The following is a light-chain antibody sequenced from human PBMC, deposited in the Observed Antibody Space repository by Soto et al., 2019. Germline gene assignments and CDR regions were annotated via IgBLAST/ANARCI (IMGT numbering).Light chain of an antibody. J-gene: IGKJ3*01. CDR1: QSVSSY. V-gene: IGKV3-11*01. CDR2: DAS. Sequence: EIVLTQSPATLSLSPGERATLSCRASQSVSSYLAWYQRKPGQAPRLLIYDASNRATGIPARFSGSGSGTDFTLNISSLEPEDFAFYYCQQRSNWLFTFGPGTKVDIK. CDR3: QQRSNWLFT.